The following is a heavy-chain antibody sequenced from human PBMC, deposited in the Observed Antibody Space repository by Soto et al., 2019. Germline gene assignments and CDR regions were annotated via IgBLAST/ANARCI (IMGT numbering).Heavy chain of an antibody. CDR1: GYTFTSYD. V-gene: IGHV1-8*01. CDR2: MNPNSGNT. J-gene: IGHJ6*02. CDR3: ARDPRFLEYNNLAPRSYGMDV. D-gene: IGHD3-3*01. Sequence: ASVKVSCKASGYTFTSYDINWVRQATGQGLEWMGWMNPNSGNTGYAQKFQGRVTMTRDTSTSTVYMELSRLRAEDTGVYYCARDPRFLEYNNLAPRSYGMDVWGQGTTVTVSS.